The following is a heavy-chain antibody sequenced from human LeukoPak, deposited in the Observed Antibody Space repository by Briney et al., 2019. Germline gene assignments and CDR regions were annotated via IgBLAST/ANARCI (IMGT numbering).Heavy chain of an antibody. CDR1: GYSFTNNW. J-gene: IGHJ5*02. D-gene: IGHD2-15*01. Sequence: GESLKISGQGSGYSFTNNWIGWVRQMPGKGREWMGITYPGDSNTRYSPSFQGQVTISADKSISSAYLQWSSLKASDTAMYYCVRSPACSSGTCYPNWFDPWGQGTLVTVSS. CDR2: TYPGDSNT. CDR3: VRSPACSSGTCYPNWFDP. V-gene: IGHV5-51*01.